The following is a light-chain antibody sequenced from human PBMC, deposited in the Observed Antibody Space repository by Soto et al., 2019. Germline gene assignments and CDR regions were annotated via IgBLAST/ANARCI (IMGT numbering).Light chain of an antibody. Sequence: DIQMTQSPSTLSGSVGDRVTITCRASQSVSGWAAWYQQTPGKAPKLLISDASKLESGVSSRFRGHVSGTEFTLSISSPQPGDSATYYCQHYNSFPWTFGLGTKVHIK. CDR3: QHYNSFPWT. CDR2: DAS. V-gene: IGKV1-5*01. J-gene: IGKJ1*01. CDR1: QSVSGW.